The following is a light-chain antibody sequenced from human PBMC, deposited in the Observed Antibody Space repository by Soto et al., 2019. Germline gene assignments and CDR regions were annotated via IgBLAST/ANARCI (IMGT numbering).Light chain of an antibody. V-gene: IGLV2-14*02. Sequence: QSVLTQPASVSGSPEQSITISCTGTSSDVGAYNLVSWYQQHPGKAPRLIIYEGSKRPSGISHRFSGSKSDNTASLTVSGLQAEDEADYYCSSFAVSPVVFGGGTKVTVL. J-gene: IGLJ2*01. CDR2: EGS. CDR1: SSDVGAYNL. CDR3: SSFAVSPVV.